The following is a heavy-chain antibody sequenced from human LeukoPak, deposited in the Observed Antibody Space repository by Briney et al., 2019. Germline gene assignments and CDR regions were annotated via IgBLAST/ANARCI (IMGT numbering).Heavy chain of an antibody. CDR3: ARVTYYDILTGLGY. V-gene: IGHV3-7*01. CDR1: GFTFSSYW. CDR2: IKQDGSEK. J-gene: IGHJ4*02. D-gene: IGHD3-9*01. Sequence: GGSLRPSCAASGFTFSSYWMSWVRQAPGKGLEWVANIKQDGSEKYYVDSVKGRFTISRDNAKNSLYLQMNSLRAEDTAVYYCARVTYYDILTGLGYWGQGTLVTVSS.